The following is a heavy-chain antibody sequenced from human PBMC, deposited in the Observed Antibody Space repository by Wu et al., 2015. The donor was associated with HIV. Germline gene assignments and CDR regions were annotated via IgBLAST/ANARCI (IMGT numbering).Heavy chain of an antibody. CDR2: INPHSDGS. V-gene: IGHV1-2*02. CDR3: ARAARYCGTSSCDTTYYFDY. CDR1: GGTFSSYA. J-gene: IGHJ4*02. D-gene: IGHD2-2*02. Sequence: QVQLVQSGAEVKKPGSSVKVSCKASGGTFSSYAISWVRQAPGQGLEWMGWINPHSDGSNYAEKFQGRVTMTRDMSITTVYMELSSLRSEDTAVYYCARAARYCGTSSCDTTYYFDYWGPGTLVTVSS.